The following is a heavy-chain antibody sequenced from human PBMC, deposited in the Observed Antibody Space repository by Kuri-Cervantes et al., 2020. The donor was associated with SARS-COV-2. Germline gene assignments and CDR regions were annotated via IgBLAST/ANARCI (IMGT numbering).Heavy chain of an antibody. J-gene: IGHJ4*02. CDR2: IWYDGSNK. CDR3: ARDMAVHYYFDY. Sequence: GGSLRLSCAASGFTFSSYGMHWVRQAPGKGLEWVAVIWYDGSNKYYADSVKGRFTISRDNSKNTLYLQMNSLRAEDTAVYYCARDMAVHYYFDYWGQGTLVTVPS. CDR1: GFTFSSYG. D-gene: IGHD6-19*01. V-gene: IGHV3-33*08.